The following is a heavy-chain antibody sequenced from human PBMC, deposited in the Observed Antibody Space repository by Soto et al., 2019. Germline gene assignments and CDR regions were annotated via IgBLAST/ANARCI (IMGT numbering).Heavy chain of an antibody. Sequence: QVQLQESGPGLVKPSQTLSLTCTVSGGSISSGGYYWSWIRQHPGKGLEWIGYIYYSGSTYYNPYLKSRVTISVDTSKNQFSLKLSSVTAADTAVYYCARDVVGFWSGYLNGAFDIWGQGTMVTVSS. D-gene: IGHD3-3*01. J-gene: IGHJ3*02. CDR1: GGSISSGGYY. CDR3: ARDVVGFWSGYLNGAFDI. V-gene: IGHV4-31*03. CDR2: IYYSGST.